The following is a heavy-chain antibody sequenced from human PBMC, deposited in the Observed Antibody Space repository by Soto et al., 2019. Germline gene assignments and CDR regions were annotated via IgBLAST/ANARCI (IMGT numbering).Heavy chain of an antibody. CDR3: AKGKYYDFWSGYSPIWPFDY. D-gene: IGHD3-3*01. J-gene: IGHJ4*02. CDR2: ISGSGGST. CDR1: GFTFSSYA. Sequence: GGSLRLSCAASGFTFSSYAISWVRQAPGKGLEWVSAISGSGGSTYYADSVKGRFTISRDNSKNTLYLQMNSLRAEDTAVYYCAKGKYYDFWSGYSPIWPFDYWGQGTLVTVSS. V-gene: IGHV3-23*01.